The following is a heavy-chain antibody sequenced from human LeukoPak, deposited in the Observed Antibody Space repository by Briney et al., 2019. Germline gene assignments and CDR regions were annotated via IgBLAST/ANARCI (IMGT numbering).Heavy chain of an antibody. Sequence: SGGSLRLSCAASGLTFDDYAMHWVRQAPGKGLEWVSLISWNGGRTYYADSVKGRFTISRDNSKNSLYLQMNSLGVEDTALYYCAKGTAIVSTSAPFDYWGQGTLVTVSS. CDR1: GLTFDDYA. J-gene: IGHJ4*02. D-gene: IGHD5/OR15-5a*01. CDR3: AKGTAIVSTSAPFDY. CDR2: ISWNGGRT. V-gene: IGHV3-43D*03.